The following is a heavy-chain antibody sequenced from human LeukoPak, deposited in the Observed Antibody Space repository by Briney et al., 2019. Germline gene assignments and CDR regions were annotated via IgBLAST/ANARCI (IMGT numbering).Heavy chain of an antibody. J-gene: IGHJ5*02. CDR2: FDPEDGET. V-gene: IGHV1-24*01. CDR1: GYTLTELS. D-gene: IGHD2-2*01. CDR3: ARFPSGYGSSTSCSSWFDP. Sequence: ASVKVSFKVSGYTLTELSMHWLRQAPGKGLEWMGGFDPEDGETINAQKFQGRVTMTEDTSTDAAYMELSSLRSEDTAVYYCARFPSGYGSSTSCSSWFDPWGQGTLVTVSS.